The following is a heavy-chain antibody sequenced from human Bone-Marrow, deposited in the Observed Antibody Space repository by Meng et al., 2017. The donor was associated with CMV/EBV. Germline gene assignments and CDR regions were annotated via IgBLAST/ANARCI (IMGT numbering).Heavy chain of an antibody. D-gene: IGHD3-22*01. CDR3: ARGRSRFRDYYDSSGYKRDYYFDY. CDR1: Y. J-gene: IGHJ4*02. CDR2: INHSGST. Sequence: YLSWIRQPPGKGLEWIGEINHSGSTNYHPSLKSRVTISVDTSKNQFSLKLSSVTAADTAVYYCARGRSRFRDYYDSSGYKRDYYFDYWGQGTLVTVSS. V-gene: IGHV4-34*01.